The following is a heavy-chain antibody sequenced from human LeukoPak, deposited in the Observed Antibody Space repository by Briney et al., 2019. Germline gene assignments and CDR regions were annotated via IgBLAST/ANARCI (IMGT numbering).Heavy chain of an antibody. J-gene: IGHJ4*02. CDR3: ARRADGYRKRFDY. CDR2: IYPGDSDT. Sequence: GESLKISCKGSGYSLTNYWIAWVRQMPGKGLEWMGSIYPGDSDTRYSPSFEGQVTISADNPFTTAYLQWSGLKASDTALYYCARRADGYRKRFDYWGQGTLVTVSS. V-gene: IGHV5-51*01. D-gene: IGHD5-24*01. CDR1: GYSLTNYW.